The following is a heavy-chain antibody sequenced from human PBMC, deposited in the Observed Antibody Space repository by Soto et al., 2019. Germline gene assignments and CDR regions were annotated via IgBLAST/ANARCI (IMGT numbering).Heavy chain of an antibody. D-gene: IGHD3-3*01. CDR1: GFTFSSYG. J-gene: IGHJ6*02. V-gene: IGHV3-33*01. CDR2: IWYDGSNK. Sequence: GGSLRLSCAASGFTFSSYGMHWVRQAPGKGLEWVAVIWYDGSNKYYADSVKGRFTISRDNSKNTLYLQMNSLGAEDTAVYYCARDVTTLRFLEWPSGYGMDVWGQGTTVTVSS. CDR3: ARDVTTLRFLEWPSGYGMDV.